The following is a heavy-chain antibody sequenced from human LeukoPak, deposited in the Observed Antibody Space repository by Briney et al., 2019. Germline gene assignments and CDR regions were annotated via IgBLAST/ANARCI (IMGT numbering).Heavy chain of an antibody. CDR3: ASQSYYYDSSGYYKT. V-gene: IGHV4-39*01. CDR2: FHPRGST. J-gene: IGHJ5*02. D-gene: IGHD3-22*01. CDR1: GGSISSSSYY. Sequence: KPSETLSLTCTVSGGSISSSSYYWGWVRQPPGKGLEWIGSFHPRGSTYYNPSLKSRVTISVDTSKNQFSLKLSSVTAADSAVYYCASQSYYYDSSGYYKTWGQGTLVTVSS.